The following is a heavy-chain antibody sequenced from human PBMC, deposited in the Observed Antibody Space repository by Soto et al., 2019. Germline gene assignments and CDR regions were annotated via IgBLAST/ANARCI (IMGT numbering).Heavy chain of an antibody. CDR3: AKGGPTYSSSWYNYYYGMDV. CDR1: GFTFSSYA. CDR2: IIGSGGST. D-gene: IGHD6-13*01. J-gene: IGHJ6*02. Sequence: PGGSLRLSCAASGFTFSSYAMSWVRQAPGKGLEWFSAIIGSGGSTYYADSVKGRFTISRDNSKNTLYLQMNSLRAEDTAVYYCAKGGPTYSSSWYNYYYGMDVWGQGTTVTVSS. V-gene: IGHV3-23*01.